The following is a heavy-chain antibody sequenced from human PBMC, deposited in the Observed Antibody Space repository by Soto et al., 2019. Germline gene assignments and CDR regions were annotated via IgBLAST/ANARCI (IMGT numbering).Heavy chain of an antibody. CDR3: AKVLLDSSGLYRFVFDY. CDR2: IEGSGGST. CDR1: GFNFSNYD. J-gene: IGHJ4*02. Sequence: EVQLLESGGGLVQPGGSLRLSCAACGFNFSNYDMSWVRQAPGKGLEWVSTIEGSGGSTYYADSVKGRFTISRDNSKNPLFLQMNSLRAEDTALYYCAKVLLDSSGLYRFVFDYWGQGTLVTVSS. V-gene: IGHV3-23*01. D-gene: IGHD6-19*01.